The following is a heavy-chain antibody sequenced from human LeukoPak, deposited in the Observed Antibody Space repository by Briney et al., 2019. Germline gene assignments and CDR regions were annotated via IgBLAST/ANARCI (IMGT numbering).Heavy chain of an antibody. CDR1: GYTFTGYY. CDR3: ARGGVSIAARPDDS. V-gene: IGHV1-2*02. Sequence: GASVKVSCKASGYTFTGYYMHLVRQAPGQGLEWMGWINPNSGGTNYAQKFQGRVTMTRDTSISTAYMELSRLTSDDTAVYYCARGGVSIAARPDDSWGQGTLVTVSS. CDR2: INPNSGGT. D-gene: IGHD6-6*01. J-gene: IGHJ5*01.